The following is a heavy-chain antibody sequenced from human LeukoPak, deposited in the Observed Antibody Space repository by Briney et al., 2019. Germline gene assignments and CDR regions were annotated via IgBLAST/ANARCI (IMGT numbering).Heavy chain of an antibody. CDR1: GFNFRDYG. CDR2: IRSDGSDK. V-gene: IGHV3-30*02. CDR3: ARVLRYCSGGNCYSGGLGYMDV. D-gene: IGHD2-15*01. J-gene: IGHJ6*03. Sequence: PGGSLRLSCAASGFNFRDYGMHWVRRTPGKGLEWVAFIRSDGSDKYYADSVRGRFTISRDNAKNSLFLQMNSLRAEDTAVYYCARVLRYCSGGNCYSGGLGYMDVWGKGTTVTISS.